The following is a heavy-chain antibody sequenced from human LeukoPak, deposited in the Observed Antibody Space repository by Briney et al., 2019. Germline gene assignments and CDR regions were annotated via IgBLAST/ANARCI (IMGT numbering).Heavy chain of an antibody. CDR1: GFTFSTSG. J-gene: IGHJ4*02. CDR3: ARDAAYSSSWYSPGGDY. V-gene: IGHV3-30*02. CDR2: IRNDGNKK. Sequence: GGSLRLSCVASGFTFSTSGMHWVRQSPGKGLDWVAFIRNDGNKKNYADSVKGRFTISRDNSKNTLYLQMNSLRAEDTAVYYCARDAAYSSSWYSPGGDYWGQGTLVTVSS. D-gene: IGHD6-13*01.